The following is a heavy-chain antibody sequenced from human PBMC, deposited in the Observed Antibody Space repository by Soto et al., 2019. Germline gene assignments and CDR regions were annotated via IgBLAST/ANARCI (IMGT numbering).Heavy chain of an antibody. J-gene: IGHJ4*02. CDR3: ARGYSYMIFDY. CDR1: GGSISSGDYY. D-gene: IGHD5-18*01. V-gene: IGHV4-30-4*01. CDR2: IYYSGST. Sequence: SETLSLTCTVSGGSISSGDYYWSWIRQPPGKGLEWIGYIYYSGSTYYNPSLKSRVTISVDTSKNQFSLKLSSVTVADTAVYYCARGYSYMIFDYWGQGTLVTVSS.